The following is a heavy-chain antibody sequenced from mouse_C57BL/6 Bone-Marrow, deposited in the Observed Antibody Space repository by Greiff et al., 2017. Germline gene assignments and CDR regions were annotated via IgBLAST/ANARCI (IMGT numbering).Heavy chain of an antibody. CDR2: ISSGGSYT. V-gene: IGHV5-6*01. CDR3: ASLRPFDY. D-gene: IGHD1-2*01. J-gene: IGHJ2*01. Sequence: EVKLVESGGDLVKPGGSLKLSCAASGFTFSSYGMSWVRQTPDKRLEWVATISSGGSYTYYPDSVKGRFTISRDNAKNTLYLQMSSLKSEDTAMYYCASLRPFDYWGQGTTLTVSS. CDR1: GFTFSSYG.